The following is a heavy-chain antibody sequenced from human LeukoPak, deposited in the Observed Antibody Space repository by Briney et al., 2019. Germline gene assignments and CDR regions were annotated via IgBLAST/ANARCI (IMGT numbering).Heavy chain of an antibody. CDR2: IIPILGIA. CDR1: GGTFSSYA. D-gene: IGHD6-13*01. CDR3: ARVPGIAAAGSWFDP. J-gene: IGHJ5*02. V-gene: IGHV1-69*04. Sequence: VASVKVSCKASGGTFSSYAISWVRQAPGQGLEWMGRIIPILGIANYAQKFQGRVTITRNTSISTAYMELSSLRSEDTTVYYCARVPGIAAAGSWFDPWGQGTLVTVSS.